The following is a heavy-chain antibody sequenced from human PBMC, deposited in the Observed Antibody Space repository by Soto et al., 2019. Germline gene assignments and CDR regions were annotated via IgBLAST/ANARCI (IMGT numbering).Heavy chain of an antibody. Sequence: PGGSLRLSCAASVFTFSSYSMSWVRHSPGKGLEWVSGFRSGGDDDTTYYADSVRGRFTISRDNSKNTLFLQMNSLRAEDTAIYYCAKKVNSGSGSQFFDYWGQGTLVTVSS. V-gene: IGHV3-23*01. CDR3: AKKVNSGSGSQFFDY. D-gene: IGHD3-10*01. J-gene: IGHJ4*02. CDR1: VFTFSSYS. CDR2: FRSGGDDDTT.